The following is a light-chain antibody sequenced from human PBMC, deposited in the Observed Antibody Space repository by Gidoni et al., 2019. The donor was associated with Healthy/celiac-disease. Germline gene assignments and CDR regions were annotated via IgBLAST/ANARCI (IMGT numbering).Light chain of an antibody. V-gene: IGKV3-20*01. CDR1: QSVSSSY. CDR3: QQYGRA. CDR2: GAS. Sequence: EIVLTQSPGTLSLSPGERATLSCRASQSVSSSYLAWYHSKPGQAPRLLIYGASSRATGIPDRFSGSGSGTDFTLTISRLEPEDFAVYYCQQYGRAFGQGTKVEIK. J-gene: IGKJ1*01.